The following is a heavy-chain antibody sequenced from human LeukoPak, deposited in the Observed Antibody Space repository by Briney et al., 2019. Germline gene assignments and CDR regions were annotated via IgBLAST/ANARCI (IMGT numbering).Heavy chain of an antibody. D-gene: IGHD3-10*01. J-gene: IGHJ4*02. V-gene: IGHV4-59*08. CDR1: GGSISSYY. CDR2: IYYSGST. CDR3: ARHCYGSESLDY. Sequence: SETLSLTCTVSGGSISSYYWSWIRPPPGTGLEWIGYIYYSGSTNYNPSLTSQVTISVDTYKNQFSVKLSSVTAADTAVYYCARHCYGSESLDYWGQGTLVTVSS.